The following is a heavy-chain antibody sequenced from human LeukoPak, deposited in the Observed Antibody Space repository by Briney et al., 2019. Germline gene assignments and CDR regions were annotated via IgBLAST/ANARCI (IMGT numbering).Heavy chain of an antibody. J-gene: IGHJ4*02. CDR2: IYHSGST. D-gene: IGHD6-25*01. CDR1: GGCLSSGGYS. Sequence: PSETLSLTCAVSGGCLSSGGYSWSWIRQPPGKGLEWIGYIYHSGSTYYNPSLKSRVTISVDRSKNQFSLKLSSVTAADTAVYYCARSPISAYFDYWGQGTLVTVSS. V-gene: IGHV4-30-2*01. CDR3: ARSPISAYFDY.